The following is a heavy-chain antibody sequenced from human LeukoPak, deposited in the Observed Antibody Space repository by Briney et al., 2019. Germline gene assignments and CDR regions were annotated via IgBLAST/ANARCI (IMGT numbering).Heavy chain of an antibody. D-gene: IGHD5-12*01. CDR3: ARDSTRGTGADIVATSFDY. Sequence: SETLSLTCAIYGGSFSGYSWTWIRQPPGKGLEWIGEFSHSGFPVYNPSLGGRVTISIDASKNQFSLKLNSVTAADTAVYYCARDSTRGTGADIVATSFDYWGQGTLVTVSS. CDR2: FSHSGFP. J-gene: IGHJ4*02. V-gene: IGHV4-34*01. CDR1: GGSFSGYS.